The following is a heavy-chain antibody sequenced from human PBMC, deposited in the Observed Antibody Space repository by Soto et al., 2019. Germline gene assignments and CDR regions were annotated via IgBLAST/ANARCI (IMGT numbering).Heavy chain of an antibody. J-gene: IGHJ4*02. Sequence: QITLKESGPTLVKPTQTLTLTCTVSGFSLNTYGVGVGWIRQPPGKALEWLALIYWDDDKRYSPSLKSRLTITKDSSKNQVVLTMTNMDPVDTVTYYCARALVSWGAYYFDYWGQGTLVTVSS. CDR3: ARALVSWGAYYFDY. CDR2: IYWDDDK. D-gene: IGHD3-16*01. CDR1: GFSLNTYGVG. V-gene: IGHV2-5*02.